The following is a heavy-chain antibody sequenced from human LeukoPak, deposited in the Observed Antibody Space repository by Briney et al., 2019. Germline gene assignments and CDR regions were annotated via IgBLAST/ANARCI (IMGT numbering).Heavy chain of an antibody. D-gene: IGHD3-10*01. CDR1: GGSFSGYY. J-gene: IGHJ5*02. CDR3: ARDGSPYYGSGSQLYNWFDP. Sequence: SETLSLTCAVYGGSFSGYYWSWIRQPPGKGPEWIGSIYYSWSTYYNPSLKSRVTISVDTSKNQFSLKLSSVTAADTAVYYCARDGSPYYGSGSQLYNWFDPWGQGTLVTVSS. V-gene: IGHV4-34*01. CDR2: IYYSWST.